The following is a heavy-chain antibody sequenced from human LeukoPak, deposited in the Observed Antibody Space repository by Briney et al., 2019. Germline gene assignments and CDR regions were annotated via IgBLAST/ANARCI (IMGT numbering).Heavy chain of an antibody. J-gene: IGHJ6*03. CDR3: ARESGGNPPNYYYYYMDV. CDR1: RFTFSDYY. V-gene: IGHV3-11*04. CDR2: ISSSGSTI. D-gene: IGHD4-23*01. Sequence: GGSLRLSCAASRFTFSDYYMSWIRQAPGKGLEWASYISSSGSTIYYADSVKGRFTISRDNAKNSLYLQMNSLRAEDTAVYYCARESGGNPPNYYYYYMDVWGKGTTVTVSS.